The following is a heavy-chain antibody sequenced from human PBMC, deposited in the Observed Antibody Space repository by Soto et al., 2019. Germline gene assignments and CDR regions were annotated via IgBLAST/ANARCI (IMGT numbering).Heavy chain of an antibody. CDR1: GYTFTGYY. CDR3: ARDSYYYGSGSYYNDYYYGMAV. V-gene: IGHV1-2*04. CDR2: INPNSGGT. J-gene: IGHJ6*02. D-gene: IGHD3-10*01. Sequence: GASVKVSCKASGYTFTGYYMHWVRQAPGQGLEWMGWINPNSGGTNYAQKFQGWVTMTRDTSISTAYMELSRLRSDDTAVYYCARDSYYYGSGSYYNDYYYGMAVWGQGTTVTVSS.